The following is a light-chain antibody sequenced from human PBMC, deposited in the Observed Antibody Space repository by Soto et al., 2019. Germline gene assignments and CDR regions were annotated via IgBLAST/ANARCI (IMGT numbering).Light chain of an antibody. Sequence: EIVLTQSPATLSLSPGDRATLSCRASRSVSSNLAWYQQKPGQAPCLLIYGASTRATGIPARFSGSGSGTEFTLTISSLQSEDFAVYYCQQYNDSPTFGQGTKVDI. CDR2: GAS. V-gene: IGKV3D-15*01. J-gene: IGKJ1*01. CDR3: QQYNDSPT. CDR1: RSVSSN.